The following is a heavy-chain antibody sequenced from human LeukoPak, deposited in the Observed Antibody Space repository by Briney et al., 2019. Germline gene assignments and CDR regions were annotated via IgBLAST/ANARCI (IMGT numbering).Heavy chain of an antibody. V-gene: IGHV4-59*08. CDR3: ARGSGNWNYDFDY. CDR1: GGSISSYY. D-gene: IGHD1-7*01. Sequence: PSETLSLTCTVSGGSISSYYWSWIRQPPGKGLEWIGYIYYSGSTNYNPSLKSRVTISVDTSKNHFSLKLSSVTAADTAVYYCARGSGNWNYDFDYWGQGTLVTVSS. CDR2: IYYSGST. J-gene: IGHJ4*02.